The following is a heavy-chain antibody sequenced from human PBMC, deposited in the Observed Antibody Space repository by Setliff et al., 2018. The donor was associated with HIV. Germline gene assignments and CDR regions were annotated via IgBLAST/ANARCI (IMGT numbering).Heavy chain of an antibody. CDR2: ISSRGSTI. D-gene: IGHD4-17*01. J-gene: IGHJ4*02. Sequence: PGGSLRLSCAASGFSFRSYAVSWIRQAPGKGLEWVSYISSRGSTIYYADSVKGRFTISRDNAKNSLYLQMNTLRAEDTAVYFCARSPYGDYGLDYWGQGTLVTVSS. CDR3: ARSPYGDYGLDY. CDR1: GFSFRSYA. V-gene: IGHV3-11*04.